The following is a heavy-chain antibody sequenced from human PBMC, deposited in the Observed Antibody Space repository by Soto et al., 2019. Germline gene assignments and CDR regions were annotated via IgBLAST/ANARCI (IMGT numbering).Heavy chain of an antibody. Sequence: GGSLRLSCAASGFTFSDYYMSWIRQAPGKGLEWVSYISSSGSTIYYADSVKGRFTISRDNAKNSLYLQMNSLRAEDTAVYYCASAPCSGGSCYYYGMDVWGQGTTVTVSS. CDR2: ISSSGSTI. CDR3: ASAPCSGGSCYYYGMDV. V-gene: IGHV3-11*01. CDR1: GFTFSDYY. J-gene: IGHJ6*02. D-gene: IGHD2-15*01.